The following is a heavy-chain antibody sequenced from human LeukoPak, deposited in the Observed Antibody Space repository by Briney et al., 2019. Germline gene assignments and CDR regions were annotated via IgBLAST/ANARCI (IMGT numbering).Heavy chain of an antibody. CDR1: GDTFTSFG. D-gene: IGHD3-22*01. Sequence: GASVKVSCKASGDTFTSFGFSWVRQAPGQGLEWMGAIIPMFGTTNYAQKFEGRVTITTDESTSTAHLALSSLRSEDTAVYYCARFHYYDSSGYYNPYFDYWGQGTLVTVSS. CDR2: IIPMFGTT. J-gene: IGHJ4*02. V-gene: IGHV1-69*05. CDR3: ARFHYYDSSGYYNPYFDY.